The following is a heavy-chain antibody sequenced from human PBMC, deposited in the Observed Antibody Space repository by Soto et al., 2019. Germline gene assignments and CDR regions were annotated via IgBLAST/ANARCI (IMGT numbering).Heavy chain of an antibody. Sequence: GGSLRLSCAASGFTVSSNYMSWVRQAPGKGLEWVSVIYSGGSTYYADSVKGRFTISRDNSKNTLYLQMNSLRAEDTAVYYCAGDKGSSWSYFDYWGQGTLVTVSS. CDR1: GFTVSSNY. J-gene: IGHJ4*02. V-gene: IGHV3-53*01. CDR2: IYSGGST. D-gene: IGHD6-13*01. CDR3: AGDKGSSWSYFDY.